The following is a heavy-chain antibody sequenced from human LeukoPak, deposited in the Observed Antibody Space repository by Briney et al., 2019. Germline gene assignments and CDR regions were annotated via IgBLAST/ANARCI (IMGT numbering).Heavy chain of an antibody. Sequence: PTGGSLRLSCAASGFTFSSYGMHWVRPAPGKGLEGVAFIRYDGSNKYYADSVKGRFTISRDNAKKSLYLQMKSLRVEDTALYYCARDGGWYKRGLDHYYFYMDVWGKGTTVIVSS. CDR3: ARDGGWYKRGLDHYYFYMDV. V-gene: IGHV3-30*02. J-gene: IGHJ6*03. D-gene: IGHD6-19*01. CDR1: GFTFSSYG. CDR2: IRYDGSNK.